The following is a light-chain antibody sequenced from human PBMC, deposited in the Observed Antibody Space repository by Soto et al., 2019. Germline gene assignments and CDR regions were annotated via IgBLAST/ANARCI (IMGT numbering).Light chain of an antibody. Sequence: DIQMTQSPSSLSASVGDSVTITCRASQDISSYLTWYQHKPGRAPKLLIYAASTLHSGVPSRFSGSESGTDFTLTISSLQPEDFATYYCQQCYSTLFTFGPGTKVDFK. CDR2: AAS. V-gene: IGKV1-39*01. CDR1: QDISSY. J-gene: IGKJ3*01. CDR3: QQCYSTLFT.